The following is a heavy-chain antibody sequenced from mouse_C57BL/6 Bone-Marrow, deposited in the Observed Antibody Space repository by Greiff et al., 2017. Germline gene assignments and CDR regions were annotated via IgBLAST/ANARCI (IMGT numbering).Heavy chain of an antibody. D-gene: IGHD3-2*02. V-gene: IGHV1-82*01. Sequence: VKLVESGPELVKPGASVKISCKASGYAFSSSWMNWVKQRPGKGLEWIGRIYPGDGDTNYNGKFKGKATLTADKSSSTAYMQLSSLTSEDSAVYFCARGTAQATFLYYYAMDYWGQGTSVTVSS. CDR2: IYPGDGDT. CDR1: GYAFSSSW. J-gene: IGHJ4*01. CDR3: ARGTAQATFLYYYAMDY.